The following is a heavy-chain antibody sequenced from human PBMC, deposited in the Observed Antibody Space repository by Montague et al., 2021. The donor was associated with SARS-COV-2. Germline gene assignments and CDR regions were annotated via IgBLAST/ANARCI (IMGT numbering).Heavy chain of an antibody. CDR2: LIPTGAS. J-gene: IGHJ4*02. V-gene: IGHV4-59*01. D-gene: IGHD3-10*01. CDR1: LHSMSRCT. CDR3: ARVKRGYYYGLGVSAHFDY. Sequence: SETLSLTCAVDLHSMSRCTQTQIGRAPVWTLDTIESLIPTGASNYNPSLKSRVTISVDTSKNQFSPKLSSVTAADTAVYYCARVKRGYYYGLGVSAHFDYWGQGTLVTVSS.